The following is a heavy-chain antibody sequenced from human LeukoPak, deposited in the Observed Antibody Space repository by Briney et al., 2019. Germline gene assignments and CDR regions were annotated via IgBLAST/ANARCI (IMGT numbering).Heavy chain of an antibody. J-gene: IGHJ4*02. V-gene: IGHV3-74*01. CDR1: GFTFNSYW. Sequence: PGGSLRLSCAAPGFTFNSYWMHWVRQAPGKGLVCVSRINSDGSSTTYADSVKGRFTISRDNAKNTLYLQMNSLRAEDTAVYYCARGRWELLGPGDYWGQGTLVAVSS. CDR3: ARGRWELLGPGDY. CDR2: INSDGSST. D-gene: IGHD1-26*01.